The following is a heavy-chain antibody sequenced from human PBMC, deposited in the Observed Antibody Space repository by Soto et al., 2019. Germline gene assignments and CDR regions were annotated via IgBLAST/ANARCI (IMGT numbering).Heavy chain of an antibody. V-gene: IGHV3-53*05. D-gene: IGHD3-10*01. Sequence: PGGSLRLSCAASGFTVSSNYMSWVRQAPGKGLEWVSVIYSGGSTYYADSVKGRFTISRDNSKNTLYLQMNSLRAEDTAVYYCAGTSRVGYGSGCLYYYYGMDVWGQGTTVTV. J-gene: IGHJ6*02. CDR3: AGTSRVGYGSGCLYYYYGMDV. CDR2: IYSGGST. CDR1: GFTVSSNY.